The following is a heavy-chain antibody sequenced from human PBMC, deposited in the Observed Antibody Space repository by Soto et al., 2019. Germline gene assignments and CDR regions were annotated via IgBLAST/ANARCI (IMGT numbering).Heavy chain of an antibody. D-gene: IGHD1-7*01. CDR3: ARNWNYGPYYYYGMDV. CDR1: GYTCTSYG. Sequence: QVQLVQSGAEVKKPGASVKVSCKASGYTCTSYGISWVRQAPGQGLEWMGWISAYNGNTNYAQKLQGRVTMTTDTSTSTAYMELRSLRSDDTAVYYCARNWNYGPYYYYGMDVWGQGTTVTVSS. J-gene: IGHJ6*02. V-gene: IGHV1-18*01. CDR2: ISAYNGNT.